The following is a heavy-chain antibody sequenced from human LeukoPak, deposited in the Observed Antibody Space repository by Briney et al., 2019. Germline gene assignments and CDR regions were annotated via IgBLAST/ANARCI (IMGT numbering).Heavy chain of an antibody. Sequence: GGSLRLSCAASGFTFDDYTMHWVRQAPGKGLEWFSVIRWDGSNTYYIDSVKGRFTISRDNSKNSLYPQMNSLRTEDTALYYCAKAGNGDAHFDYWGQGTLVTVSS. J-gene: IGHJ4*02. V-gene: IGHV3-43*01. CDR3: AKAGNGDAHFDY. CDR2: IRWDGSNT. CDR1: GFTFDDYT. D-gene: IGHD2-8*01.